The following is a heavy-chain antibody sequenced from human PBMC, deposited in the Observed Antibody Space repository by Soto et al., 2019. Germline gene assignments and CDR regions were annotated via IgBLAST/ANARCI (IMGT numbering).Heavy chain of an antibody. CDR3: AKDQSSSGWYPGYSYYGMQA. CDR2: ISYDGNNK. J-gene: IGHJ6*01. Sequence: GGSLRLSCASSGFSFSTYGMYCVRDAPGKWLEWVAVISYDGNNKYYADYVKGRVTTSRDNPNNALDLQMNIIRAEDTALYYCAKDQSSSGWYPGYSYYGMQAWAQAT. CDR1: GFSFSTYG. D-gene: IGHD6-19*01. V-gene: IGHV3-30*18.